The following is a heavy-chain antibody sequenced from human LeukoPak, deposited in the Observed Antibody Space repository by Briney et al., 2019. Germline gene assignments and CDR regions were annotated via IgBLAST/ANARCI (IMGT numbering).Heavy chain of an antibody. D-gene: IGHD3-9*01. CDR3: ARGPRYFDWYPYYFDY. Sequence: ASVKVSCKASGYTFTGYYMHWVRQAPGQGLEWMGWINPNSGGTNYAQKFQGRVTMTRDTSISTAYMELSRLRSDDTAVYYCARGPRYFDWYPYYFDYWGQGTLVTVSS. J-gene: IGHJ4*02. CDR2: INPNSGGT. CDR1: GYTFTGYY. V-gene: IGHV1-2*02.